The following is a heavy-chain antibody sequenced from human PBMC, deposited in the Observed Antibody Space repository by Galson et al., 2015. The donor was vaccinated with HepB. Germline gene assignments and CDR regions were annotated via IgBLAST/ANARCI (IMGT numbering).Heavy chain of an antibody. J-gene: IGHJ4*02. CDR1: GGSINSYY. Sequence: ETLSLTCTVSGGSINSYYWSWIRQPPGKGLEWIGYIYYSGSTNYNPSLKSRVTISVDTSKNQFSLKLSSVTAADTAVYYCARGGYDFWSGYPFDYWGQGTLVTVSS. V-gene: IGHV4-59*01. CDR2: IYYSGST. D-gene: IGHD3-3*01. CDR3: ARGGYDFWSGYPFDY.